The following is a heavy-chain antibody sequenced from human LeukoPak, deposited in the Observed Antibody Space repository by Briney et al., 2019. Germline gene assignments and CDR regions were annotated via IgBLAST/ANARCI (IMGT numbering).Heavy chain of an antibody. D-gene: IGHD3-9*01. J-gene: IGHJ6*02. CDR2: MNPNSGNT. CDR3: ARGNDIAGVYYYYGMDV. Sequence: GASVKVSCKASGYTFTSYDINWVRRATGQGLEWMGWMNPNSGNTGYAQKFQGRVTMTRNTSISTAYMELSSLRSEDTAVYYCARGNDIAGVYYYYGMDVWGQGTTVTVSS. V-gene: IGHV1-8*01. CDR1: GYTFTSYD.